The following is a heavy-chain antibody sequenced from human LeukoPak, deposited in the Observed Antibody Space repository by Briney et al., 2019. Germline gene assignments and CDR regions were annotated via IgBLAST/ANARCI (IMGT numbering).Heavy chain of an antibody. J-gene: IGHJ4*02. D-gene: IGHD3-9*01. V-gene: IGHV4-34*01. Sequence: SETLSLTCAVYGGSFSGYYWSWIRQPPGKGLEWMGEINHSGSTNYNPSLKSRVTISVDTSKNQFSLKLSSVTAADTSVYYCSIRRKTAYDILTGYFDYWGQGTLVTVSS. CDR2: INHSGST. CDR1: GGSFSGYY. CDR3: SIRRKTAYDILTGYFDY.